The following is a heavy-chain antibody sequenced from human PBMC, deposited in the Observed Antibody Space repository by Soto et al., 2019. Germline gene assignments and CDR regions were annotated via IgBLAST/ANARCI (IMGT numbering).Heavy chain of an antibody. J-gene: IGHJ4*02. Sequence: PLSLSWAASGCDVSSNYMTWVRQAPGKGLEWVALISYDEIDKYFADAVKGRFTISRDNSKNTLYLQMDSLRAEDTAVYYCAGRSGSSDYWGRGTLVTVSA. CDR2: ISYDEIDK. CDR3: AGRSGSSDY. CDR1: GCDVSSNY. V-gene: IGHV3-30*03. D-gene: IGHD3-10*01.